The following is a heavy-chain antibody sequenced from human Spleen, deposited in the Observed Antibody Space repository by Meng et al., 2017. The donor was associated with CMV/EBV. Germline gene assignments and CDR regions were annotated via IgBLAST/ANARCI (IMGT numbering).Heavy chain of an antibody. Sequence: GGSLRLSCAASGFTFSDYYMSWIRQAPGRGLEWVSYISSSGSTIYYADSVKGRFTISRDNAKNSLYLQMNSLRAEDTAVYYCASDYYDSSGYRDYWGQGTLVTVSS. V-gene: IGHV3-11*04. CDR1: GFTFSDYY. J-gene: IGHJ4*02. CDR2: ISSSGSTI. D-gene: IGHD3-22*01. CDR3: ASDYYDSSGYRDY.